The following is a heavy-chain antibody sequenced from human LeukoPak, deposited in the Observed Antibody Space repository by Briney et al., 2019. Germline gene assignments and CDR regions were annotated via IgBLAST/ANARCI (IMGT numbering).Heavy chain of an antibody. Sequence: ASVKVSCKASGYTFTSYGINWVRQAPGQGLEWMGWISAYNGNTNYAQKLQGRVTMTTDTSTSTAYMELRSLRSDDTAVYYCAREKYCSGGSCYFGGFNPWGQGTLVTVSS. D-gene: IGHD2-15*01. CDR1: GYTFTSYG. CDR2: ISAYNGNT. CDR3: AREKYCSGGSCYFGGFNP. J-gene: IGHJ5*02. V-gene: IGHV1-18*01.